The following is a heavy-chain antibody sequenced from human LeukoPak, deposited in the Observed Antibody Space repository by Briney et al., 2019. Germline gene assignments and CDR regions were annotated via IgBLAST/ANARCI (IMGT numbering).Heavy chain of an antibody. J-gene: IGHJ5*02. Sequence: GGSLRLSCAASGFTFSSSGMSWVRQAPGKGLEWVSTISASGDNTYYADSVKGRFTISRDNSKKKLYLQMNRLRAEDTAVYYCAKGYYGSGTYGWFDPWGQGTLVTVSS. CDR1: GFTFSSSG. D-gene: IGHD3-10*01. CDR3: AKGYYGSGTYGWFDP. CDR2: ISASGDNT. V-gene: IGHV3-23*01.